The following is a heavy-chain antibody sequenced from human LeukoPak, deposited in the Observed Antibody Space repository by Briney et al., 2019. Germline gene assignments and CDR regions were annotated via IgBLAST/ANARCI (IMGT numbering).Heavy chain of an antibody. V-gene: IGHV4-59*01. CDR2: QDDRGDT. J-gene: IGHJ6*02. CDR1: GDSMRSYY. CDR3: ARDSRYVSGWFDDGLDV. D-gene: IGHD3-10*01. Sequence: SETLSLTCIVSGDSMRSYYWSRIRQAPGKGLEWLGHQDDRGDTNYNPSLKGRGSISVDTSTNQFSLRLRSVTAADTAVYYCARDSRYVSGWFDDGLDVWGPGTTVTVSS.